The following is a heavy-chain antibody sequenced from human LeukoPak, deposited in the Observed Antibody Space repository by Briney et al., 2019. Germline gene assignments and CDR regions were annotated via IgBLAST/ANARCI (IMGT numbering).Heavy chain of an antibody. CDR1: GCSRSNARMG. V-gene: IGHV2-26*01. J-gene: IGHJ4*02. D-gene: IGHD3-22*01. CDR3: ARISGPMIVDY. CDR2: IFSNDEK. Sequence: SGPVLVKPTEALTLTFTVSGCSRSNARMGGSWIRQPPGKALEWLAHIFSNDEKSYITSLKSRLTISQDTSNSPVVLTMTNMDPVDTATYYCARISGPMIVDYWGQGTLVTVSS.